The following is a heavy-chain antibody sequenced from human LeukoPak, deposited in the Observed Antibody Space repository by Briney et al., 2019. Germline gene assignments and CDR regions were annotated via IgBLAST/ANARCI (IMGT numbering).Heavy chain of an antibody. CDR3: AREFDSSGYYYDY. CDR2: IKQDGSEK. V-gene: IGHV3-7*01. CDR1: GFTFSSYW. Sequence: GGSLRLSCAASGFTFSSYWMSWVRQAPGKGLEWVANIKQDGSEKYYVDSVKGRFTISRDNAKNSLYLQMNSLRAEDTAVYYCAREFDSSGYYYDYWGQGTLVTASS. J-gene: IGHJ4*02. D-gene: IGHD3-22*01.